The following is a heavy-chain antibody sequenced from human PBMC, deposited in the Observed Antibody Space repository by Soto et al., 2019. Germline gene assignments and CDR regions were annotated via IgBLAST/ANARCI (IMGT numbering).Heavy chain of an antibody. Sequence: EVQLVESGGGLVKPGGSLRLSCAASGVTFSSYSMNWVRQAPGKGLEWVSSISSSSIYIYYADSVKGRFTISRDNAKNALDLQMNSLRAEDTAVYYWARDRPYSSSQGFEADYWGQGPLVPVSS. J-gene: IGHJ4*02. CDR3: ARDRPYSSSQGFEADY. CDR1: GVTFSSYS. CDR2: ISSSSIYI. D-gene: IGHD6-13*01. V-gene: IGHV3-21*01.